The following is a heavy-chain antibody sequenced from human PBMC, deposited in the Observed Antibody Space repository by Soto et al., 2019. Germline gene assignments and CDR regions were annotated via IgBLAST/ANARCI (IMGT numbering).Heavy chain of an antibody. CDR1: GFTFSSNW. CDR2: INSDGSIT. V-gene: IGHV3-74*01. CDR3: ARGSSSWYVSFDY. Sequence: GESLRLSCAASGFTFSSNWMHWVRQAPGKGLVWVSRINSDGSITSYADSVKGQFTISRDNAKNTLYLQMNSLRAEDTAVYYCARGSSSWYVSFDYWGQGTLVTVSS. D-gene: IGHD6-13*01. J-gene: IGHJ4*02.